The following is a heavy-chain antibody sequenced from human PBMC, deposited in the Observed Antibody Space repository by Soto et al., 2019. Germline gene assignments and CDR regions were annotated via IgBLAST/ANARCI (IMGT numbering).Heavy chain of an antibody. V-gene: IGHV4-39*01. Sequence: QLQLQESGPGLVKPSETLSLTCTVSGGSISSSSYYWGWIRQPPGKGLEWIGSIYYSGSTYYNTSLKSRVTLSVDTSKNQFSLKLSSVTAADTAVYYWARHRADIFFDYWGQGTLVTVSS. D-gene: IGHD2-15*01. CDR2: IYYSGST. CDR1: GGSISSSSYY. J-gene: IGHJ4*02. CDR3: ARHRADIFFDY.